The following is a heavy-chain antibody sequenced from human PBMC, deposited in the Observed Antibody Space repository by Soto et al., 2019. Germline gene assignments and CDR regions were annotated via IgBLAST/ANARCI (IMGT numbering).Heavy chain of an antibody. D-gene: IGHD3-10*01. CDR1: GFTFSSYA. V-gene: IGHV3-23*01. CDR2: ISGSGGST. J-gene: IGHJ6*02. CDR3: AKVRRWDYYGSGGYYGMDV. Sequence: GGSLRLSCAASGFTFSSYAMSWVRQAPGKGLEWVSAISGSGGSTYYADSVKGRFTISRDNSKNTLYLQMNSLRAEDTAVYYCAKVRRWDYYGSGGYYGMDVWGQGTTVTVSS.